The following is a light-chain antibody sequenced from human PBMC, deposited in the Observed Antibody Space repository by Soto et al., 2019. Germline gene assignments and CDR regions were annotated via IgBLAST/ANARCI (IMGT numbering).Light chain of an antibody. CDR3: QTWGTGTLI. Sequence: QSVLTQSPSASASLGASVKLTCTLSSGHGTYAIAWHQQQPEKGPRYLMKLNSDGSHTKGDGIPDRFSGSSSGAGRYLTISSLQSEDEADYYCQTWGTGTLIFGGGTKLTVL. CDR1: SGHGTYA. CDR2: LNSDGSH. V-gene: IGLV4-69*01. J-gene: IGLJ2*01.